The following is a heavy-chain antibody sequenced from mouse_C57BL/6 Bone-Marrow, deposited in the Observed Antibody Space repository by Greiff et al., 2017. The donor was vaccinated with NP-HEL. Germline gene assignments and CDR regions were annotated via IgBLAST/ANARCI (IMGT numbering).Heavy chain of an antibody. CDR2: INYDGSST. Sequence: VQLKESEGGLVQPGSSMKLSCTASGFTFSDYYMAWVRQVPEKGLEWVANINYDGSSTYYLDSLKSRFIISRDNAKNILYLQMSSLKSEDTATYYCARDNWYYFDYWGQGTTLTVSS. D-gene: IGHD4-1*01. V-gene: IGHV5-16*01. J-gene: IGHJ2*01. CDR1: GFTFSDYY. CDR3: ARDNWYYFDY.